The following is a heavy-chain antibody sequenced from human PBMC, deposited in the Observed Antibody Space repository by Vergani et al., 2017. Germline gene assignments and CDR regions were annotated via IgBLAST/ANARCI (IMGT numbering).Heavy chain of an antibody. Sequence: EVQLVESGGGLVQPGGSLRLSCAASGFTLSSYWMHWVRQAPGKGLVWVSRINSDGSSTNYADSVKGRFTISRDNAKNSLYLQMNSLRAEDTAVYYYARGDYYGSGSPYDAFDIWGQGTMVTVSS. D-gene: IGHD3-10*01. V-gene: IGHV3-74*01. CDR1: GFTLSSYW. J-gene: IGHJ3*02. CDR2: INSDGSST. CDR3: ARGDYYGSGSPYDAFDI.